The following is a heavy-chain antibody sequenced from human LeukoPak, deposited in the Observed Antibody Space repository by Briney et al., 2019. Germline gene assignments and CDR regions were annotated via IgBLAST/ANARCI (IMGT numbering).Heavy chain of an antibody. CDR2: IIPIFGAA. Sequence: ASVKVSCKASGGTFSSYAISWVRQAPGQGLEWMGGIIPIFGAANYAQKFQGRVTITTDESTSTAYMELSSLRSEDTAVYYCARSGGEEVAGTDIDYWGQGTLVTVSS. CDR1: GGTFSSYA. CDR3: ARSGGEEVAGTDIDY. V-gene: IGHV1-69*05. J-gene: IGHJ4*02. D-gene: IGHD6-19*01.